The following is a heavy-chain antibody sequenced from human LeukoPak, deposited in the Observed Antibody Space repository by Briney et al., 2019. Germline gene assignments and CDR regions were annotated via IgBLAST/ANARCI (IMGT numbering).Heavy chain of an antibody. CDR2: INHSGST. CDR3: ARRGDGSGSYYYLYYYLDV. J-gene: IGHJ6*03. Sequence: SETLSLTCGVYGGSFSGDHWSWIRQPPGKGLEWIGEINHSGSTNYNPSLKSRVTISVDTSRKQFSLQLRSVTAADTAVYYCARRGDGSGSYYYLYYYLDVWGKGTTVTISS. D-gene: IGHD3-10*01. V-gene: IGHV4-34*01. CDR1: GGSFSGDH.